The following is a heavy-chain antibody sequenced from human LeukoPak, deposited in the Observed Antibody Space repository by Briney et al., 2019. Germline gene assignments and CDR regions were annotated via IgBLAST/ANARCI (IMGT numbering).Heavy chain of an antibody. CDR2: ISYDGSNK. V-gene: IGHV3-30*04. J-gene: IGHJ4*02. CDR3: ARDGYNSRFSFRAIGLDY. Sequence: QPGRSLRLSCAASGFTFSSYAMHWVRQAPGKGLEWVAVISYDGSNKYYADSVKGRFTISRDNSKNTLYLQMNSLRAEDTAVYYCARDGYNSRFSFRAIGLDYWGQGTLVTASS. CDR1: GFTFSSYA. D-gene: IGHD5-24*01.